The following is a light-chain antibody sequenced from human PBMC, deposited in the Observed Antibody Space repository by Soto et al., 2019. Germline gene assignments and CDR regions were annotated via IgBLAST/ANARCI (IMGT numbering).Light chain of an antibody. CDR3: HQSYKTPLT. J-gene: IGKJ4*01. V-gene: IGKV1-39*01. CDR2: AAS. Sequence: DIQMTQSPSSLSASVGDRVTITCRASQSISNYLNWYQQKPGKAPKLLIYAASSLQSGVPSRFSGSGSGTDFTLTISSLQPEDFATYYCHQSYKTPLTFGGGTKVEIK. CDR1: QSISNY.